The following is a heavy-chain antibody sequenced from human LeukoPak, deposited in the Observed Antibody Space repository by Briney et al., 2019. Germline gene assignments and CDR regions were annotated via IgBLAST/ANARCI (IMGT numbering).Heavy chain of an antibody. J-gene: IGHJ3*02. CDR1: GFIFRNYA. V-gene: IGHV3-23*01. D-gene: IGHD3-16*02. Sequence: GGSLRLSCAASGFIFRNYAMSWVRQAPGKGLEWVSAITGSGDTTYYADSVKGRFTVSRDNSKNTLYLQMNSLRAEDTAVYYCAKGSGDYVWGSYRPFDAFDIWGQGTMVTVSS. CDR2: ITGSGDTT. CDR3: AKGSGDYVWGSYRPFDAFDI.